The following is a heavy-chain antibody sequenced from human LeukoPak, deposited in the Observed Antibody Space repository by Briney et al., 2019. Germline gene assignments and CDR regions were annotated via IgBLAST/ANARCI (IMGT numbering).Heavy chain of an antibody. CDR2: TYYRSKWYN. CDR3: ARDNLWYSSSWYYFDY. V-gene: IGHV6-1*01. J-gene: IGHJ4*02. D-gene: IGHD6-13*01. CDR1: GDSVSSNSAA. Sequence: SQTLSLTCAISGDSVSSNSAAWNWIRQSPSRGLEWLGRTYYRSKWYNDYAVSVKSRITINPDTSKNQFSLQLNSVTPEDTAVYYCARDNLWYSSSWYYFDYWGQGTLVTVSS.